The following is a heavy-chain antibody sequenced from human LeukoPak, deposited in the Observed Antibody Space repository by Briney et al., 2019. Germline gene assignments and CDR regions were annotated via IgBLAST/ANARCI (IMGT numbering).Heavy chain of an antibody. J-gene: IGHJ4*02. CDR3: ASMITFGGVIVIGYFDY. Sequence: ASVKVSCKASGYTFTSYDINWVRQATGQGLEWMGGIIPIFGTANYAQKFQGRVTITADKSTSTAYMELSSLRSEDTAVYYCASMITFGGVIVIGYFDYWGQGTLVTVSS. CDR2: IIPIFGTA. CDR1: GYTFTSYD. V-gene: IGHV1-69*06. D-gene: IGHD3-16*02.